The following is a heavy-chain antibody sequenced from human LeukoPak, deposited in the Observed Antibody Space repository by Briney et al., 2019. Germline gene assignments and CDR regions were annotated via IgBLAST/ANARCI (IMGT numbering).Heavy chain of an antibody. D-gene: IGHD3-16*01. J-gene: IGHJ6*03. V-gene: IGHV4-39*07. CDR2: IYYSGST. CDR3: ARDKALGVSHYMDV. Sequence: PSETLSLTCTVSGGSISSSSYYWGWIRQPPGKGLEWIGSIYYSGSTYYNPSLKSRVTISVDTSKNQFSLKLSSVTAADTAVYYCARDKALGVSHYMDVWGKGTTVTVSS. CDR1: GGSISSSSYY.